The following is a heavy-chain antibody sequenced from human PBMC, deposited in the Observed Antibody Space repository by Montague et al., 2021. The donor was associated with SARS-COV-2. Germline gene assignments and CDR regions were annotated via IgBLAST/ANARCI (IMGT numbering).Heavy chain of an antibody. Sequence: SLRLSCAASGFTFSTSAFPWVRQGRGRGLEWVSAIGRGFDTYYEAYARGRFTIFSDNARNSLILQMNSQTVGDTAVYYCSRELEDDVSASWALDMWGQGTTVTVSS. CDR3: SRELEDDVSASWALDM. D-gene: IGHD3-3*01. J-gene: IGHJ3*02. V-gene: IGHV3-13*01. CDR1: GFTFSTSA. CDR2: IGRGFDT.